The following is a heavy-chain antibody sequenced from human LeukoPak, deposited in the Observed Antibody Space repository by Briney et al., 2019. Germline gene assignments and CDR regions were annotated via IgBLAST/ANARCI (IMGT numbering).Heavy chain of an antibody. Sequence: PSETLSLTCAVYGGSFSGYYWSRIRRPPGKGLEWIGEINHSGSTNYNPSLKSRVTISVDTSKNQFSLKLSSVTAADTAVYYCARAVNGRYSYGYVYWGQGTLVTVSS. CDR3: ARAVNGRYSYGYVY. CDR1: GGSFSGYY. CDR2: INHSGST. V-gene: IGHV4-34*01. D-gene: IGHD5-18*01. J-gene: IGHJ4*02.